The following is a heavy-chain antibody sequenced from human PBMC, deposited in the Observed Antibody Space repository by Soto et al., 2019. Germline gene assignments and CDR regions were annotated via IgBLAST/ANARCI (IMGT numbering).Heavy chain of an antibody. CDR3: ARALTVVVAAIDHNWFDP. J-gene: IGHJ5*02. Sequence: ASVKVSCKASGYTFTSYDINWVRQATGQGLEWMGWMNPNSGNTGYAQKFQGRATMTRNTSISTAYMELSSLRSEDTAVYYCARALTVVVAAIDHNWFDPWGQGTLVTVSS. D-gene: IGHD2-15*01. V-gene: IGHV1-8*01. CDR1: GYTFTSYD. CDR2: MNPNSGNT.